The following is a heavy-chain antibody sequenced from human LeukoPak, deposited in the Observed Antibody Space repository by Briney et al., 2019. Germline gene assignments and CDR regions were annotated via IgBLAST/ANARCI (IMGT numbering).Heavy chain of an antibody. Sequence: ASVKVSCKASGYTFTSYDINWVRQATGQGLEWMGWMNPNSGNTGYAQKFQGRVTMTRNTSISTAYMELSSLRSEDTAVYYCARREAMVRGVINPIGAFDIWGQGTMVTVSS. CDR3: ARREAMVRGVINPIGAFDI. J-gene: IGHJ3*02. D-gene: IGHD3-10*01. CDR1: GYTFTSYD. CDR2: MNPNSGNT. V-gene: IGHV1-8*01.